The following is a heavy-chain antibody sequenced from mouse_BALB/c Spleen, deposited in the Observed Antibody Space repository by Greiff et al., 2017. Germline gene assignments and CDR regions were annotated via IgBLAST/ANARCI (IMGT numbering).Heavy chain of an antibody. CDR2: IYPGDGDT. V-gene: IGHV1-80*01. Sequence: VKLMESGAELVRPGSSVKISCKASGYAFSSYWMNWVKQRPGQGLEWIGQIYPGDGDTNYNGKFKGKATLTADKSSSTAYMQLSSLTSEDSAVYFCARMDDGYWYFDVWGAGTTVTVSS. J-gene: IGHJ1*01. D-gene: IGHD2-3*01. CDR3: ARMDDGYWYFDV. CDR1: GYAFSSYW.